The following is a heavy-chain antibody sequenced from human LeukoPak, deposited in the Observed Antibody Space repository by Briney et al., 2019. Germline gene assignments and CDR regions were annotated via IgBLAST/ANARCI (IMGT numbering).Heavy chain of an antibody. CDR1: GFTFSSYA. Sequence: PGGSLRLSCAASGFTFSSYAMHWVRQAPGKGLEYVSAISSNGGSTYYANSVKGRFTISRDNSKNTLYLQMGSLRTEDMAVYYCARASRPYSGYDRGAFDIWGQGTMVTVSS. CDR2: ISSNGGST. D-gene: IGHD5-12*01. J-gene: IGHJ3*02. V-gene: IGHV3-64*01. CDR3: ARASRPYSGYDRGAFDI.